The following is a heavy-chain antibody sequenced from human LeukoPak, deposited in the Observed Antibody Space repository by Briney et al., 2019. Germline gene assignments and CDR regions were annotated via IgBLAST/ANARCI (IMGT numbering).Heavy chain of an antibody. CDR3: ARKYNVRGWYYYYYMDD. CDR1: GYTFTSYD. J-gene: IGHJ6*03. D-gene: IGHD3-10*02. Sequence: GASVKVSCKASGYTFTSYDINWVRQATGQGLEWMGWMNPNSGNTGYAQKFQGRVTMTRNTSISTAYMELSSLRSEDTAVYYCARKYNVRGWYYYYYMDDWGKGTTVTVSS. CDR2: MNPNSGNT. V-gene: IGHV1-8*01.